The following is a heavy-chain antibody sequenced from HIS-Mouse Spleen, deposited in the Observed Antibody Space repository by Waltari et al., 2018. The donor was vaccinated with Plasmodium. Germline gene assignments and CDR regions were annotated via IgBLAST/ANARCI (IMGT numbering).Heavy chain of an antibody. V-gene: IGHV4-39*07. J-gene: IGHJ4*02. CDR1: GGSIRSSSYY. CDR2: IYYSGST. D-gene: IGHD1-7*01. Sequence: QLQLQESGPGLVKPSETLSITCTVSGGSIRSSSYYWGWIRQPPGKGLEWIGSIYYSGSTYYNPSLKSRVTISVDTSKNQFSLKLSSVTAADTAVYYCARDRITGTSYFDYWGQGTLVTVSS. CDR3: ARDRITGTSYFDY.